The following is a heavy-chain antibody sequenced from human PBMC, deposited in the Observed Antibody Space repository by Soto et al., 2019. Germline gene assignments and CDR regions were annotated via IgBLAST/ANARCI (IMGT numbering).Heavy chain of an antibody. D-gene: IGHD2-8*01. CDR2: IYTSGST. CDR1: GGSISSCY. CDR3: ERQTANGAPADY. Sequence: PSETLSLTCTVSGGSISSCYWSWIRQPAGKGLEWIGRIYTSGSTNYNPSLKSRVTMSVDTSKNQFSLKLSSVTAADTAVYYCERQTANGAPADYWGQGTLVTVS. V-gene: IGHV4-4*07. J-gene: IGHJ4*02.